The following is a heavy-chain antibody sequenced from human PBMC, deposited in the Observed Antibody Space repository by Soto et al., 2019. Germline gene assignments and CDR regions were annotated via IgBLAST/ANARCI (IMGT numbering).Heavy chain of an antibody. CDR3: ARHASGYSSSWLYNWFDP. CDR1: GGSISSSSYY. V-gene: IGHV4-39*01. D-gene: IGHD6-13*01. Sequence: TLSLTCTVSGGSISSSSYYWGWIRQPPGKGLEWIGSIYYSGSTYYNPSLKSRVTISVDTSKNQFSLKLSSVTAADTAVYYCARHASGYSSSWLYNWFDPWGQGTLVTVSS. J-gene: IGHJ5*02. CDR2: IYYSGST.